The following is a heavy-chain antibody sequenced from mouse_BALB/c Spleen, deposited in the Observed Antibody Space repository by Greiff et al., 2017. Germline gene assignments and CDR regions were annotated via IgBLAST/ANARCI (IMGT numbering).Heavy chain of an antibody. CDR3: ASPPTGSSLFAY. CDR1: GFNIKDTY. V-gene: IGHV14-3*02. Sequence: EVKLMESGAELVKPGASVKLSCTASGFNIKDTYMHWVKQRPEQGLEWIGRIDPANGNTKYDPKFQGKATITADTSSNTAYLQLSSLTSEDTAVYYCASPPTGSSLFAYWGQGTLVTVSA. J-gene: IGHJ3*01. D-gene: IGHD1-1*01. CDR2: IDPANGNT.